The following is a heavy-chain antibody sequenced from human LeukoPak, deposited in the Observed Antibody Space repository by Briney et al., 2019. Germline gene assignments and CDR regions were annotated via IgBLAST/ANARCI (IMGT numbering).Heavy chain of an antibody. J-gene: IGHJ6*02. V-gene: IGHV1-8*01. D-gene: IGHD2-15*01. CDR2: MNPNSGNT. CDR1: GYTFTSYD. CDR3: ARVEFCSGGSCYSYYGMDV. Sequence: ASVKVSCKASGYTFTSYDINWVRQATGRGLEWMGWMNPNSGNTGYAQKFQGRVTMTRNTSISTAYMELSSLRSEDTAVYYCARVEFCSGGSCYSYYGMDVWGQGTTVTVSS.